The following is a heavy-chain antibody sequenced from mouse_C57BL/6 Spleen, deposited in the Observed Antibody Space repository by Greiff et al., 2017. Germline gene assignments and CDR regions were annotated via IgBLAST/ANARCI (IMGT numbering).Heavy chain of an antibody. CDR3: ASGSYYGNSWFAY. CDR2: ISYDGSN. Sequence: DVQLQESGPGLVKPSPSLSLTCSVTGYSITSGYYWNWIRQFPGNKLEWMGYISYDGSNNYNPSLKNRISITRDTSKNQFFLKLNSVTTEDTATYYCASGSYYGNSWFAYWGQGTLVTVSA. V-gene: IGHV3-6*01. D-gene: IGHD2-10*01. J-gene: IGHJ3*01. CDR1: GYSITSGYY.